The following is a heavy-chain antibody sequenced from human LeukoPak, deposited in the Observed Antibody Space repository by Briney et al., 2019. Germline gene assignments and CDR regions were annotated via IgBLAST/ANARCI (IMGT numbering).Heavy chain of an antibody. CDR2: ISWNSGSI. D-gene: IGHD2-2*01. CDR1: GFTFGDYA. Sequence: GGSLRLSCAASGFTFGDYAMHWVRQAPGKGLEWVSGISWNSGSIGYADSVKGRFTISRDNAKNSLYLQMNSLRAEDTALYYCAKRDYCSSNSCSLGAFDIWGQGTMVTVSS. J-gene: IGHJ3*02. CDR3: AKRDYCSSNSCSLGAFDI. V-gene: IGHV3-9*01.